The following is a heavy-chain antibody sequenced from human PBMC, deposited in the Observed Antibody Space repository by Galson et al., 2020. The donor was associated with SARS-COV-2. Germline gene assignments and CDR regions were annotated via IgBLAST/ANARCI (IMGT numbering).Heavy chain of an antibody. Sequence: SETLSLTCTVSGGSISSGGYYWSWIRQHPGKGLEWIGYIYYSGSTYYNPSLKSRVTISVDTSKNQFSLKLSSVTAADTAVYYCARGTRGVQLYWGQGTLVTVSS. CDR3: ARGTRGVQLY. V-gene: IGHV4-31*03. CDR1: GGSISSGGYY. D-gene: IGHD3-10*01. CDR2: IYYSGST. J-gene: IGHJ4*02.